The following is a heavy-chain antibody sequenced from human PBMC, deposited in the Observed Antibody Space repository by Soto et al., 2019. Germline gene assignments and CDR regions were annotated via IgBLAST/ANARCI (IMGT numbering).Heavy chain of an antibody. CDR3: TRDPYLDY. Sequence: QVQLMESGGGVVQPGRSLSLSCAASGFTFNSYAMHWVRQGPGKGLEWVAVTSYDGRNEYYADSVKGRFTISRDNSKNTVYLQMNSLTAEDTAVYYCTRDPYLDYWGQGTLVTVSS. CDR1: GFTFNSYA. V-gene: IGHV3-30*04. J-gene: IGHJ4*02. CDR2: TSYDGRNE.